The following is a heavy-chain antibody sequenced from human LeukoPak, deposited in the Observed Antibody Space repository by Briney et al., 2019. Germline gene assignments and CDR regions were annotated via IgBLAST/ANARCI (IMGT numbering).Heavy chain of an antibody. V-gene: IGHV3-64*01. D-gene: IGHD4-23*01. CDR3: ARADDYGGYSL. Sequence: QPGGSLRLSCAASGFTFSSYAMHWVRQAPGKGLEYVSAITSNGDSAYYANSVKGRFTISRDNSKSTLYLQLGSLRAEDMAVYYCARADDYGGYSLRGQGTLVTVSS. CDR2: ITSNGDSA. J-gene: IGHJ4*02. CDR1: GFTFSSYA.